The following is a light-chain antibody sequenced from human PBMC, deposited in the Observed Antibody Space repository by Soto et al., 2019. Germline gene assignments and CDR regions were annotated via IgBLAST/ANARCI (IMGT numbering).Light chain of an antibody. CDR1: SSDVGGYNY. Sequence: QSALTQPASVSGSPGQSITISCTGTSSDVGGYNYVSWYQQHPGKAPKLMIYEVSYRPSGISDRFSGSKSDNTASLTISGLQAEDEADYYCTSYTSSGIHVLFGGGTKLTVL. J-gene: IGLJ2*01. CDR2: EVS. V-gene: IGLV2-14*01. CDR3: TSYTSSGIHVL.